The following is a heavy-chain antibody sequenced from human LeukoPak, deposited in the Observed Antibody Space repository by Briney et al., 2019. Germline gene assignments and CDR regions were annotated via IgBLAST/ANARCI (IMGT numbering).Heavy chain of an antibody. V-gene: IGHV4-30-4*01. Sequence: PSETLSLTCTVSGGSISSGDYYWGWIRQSPGKGLDWIGYIYYSGSTYFNPSLKSRVSISVGTSKNQFSLELNSVTAADTAVYYCARGGDYYGSAYYFDDWGQGTLVTVSS. CDR1: GGSISSGDYY. CDR3: ARGGDYYGSAYYFDD. CDR2: IYYSGST. J-gene: IGHJ4*02. D-gene: IGHD3-10*01.